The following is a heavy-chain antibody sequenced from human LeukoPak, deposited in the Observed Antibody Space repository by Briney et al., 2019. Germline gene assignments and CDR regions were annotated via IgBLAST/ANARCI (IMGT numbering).Heavy chain of an antibody. CDR3: AKAFRDLGSSWYSAFDI. V-gene: IGHV3-23*01. Sequence: GGSLRLSCAASGLTFSTYAMTWVRQAPGKGLEWVSGISDSGGTTHSADSVKGRFTISRDNSKSMLYLQMNSLRADDTAVYYCAKAFRDLGSSWYSAFDIWGQGTMVTVSP. CDR1: GLTFSTYA. CDR2: ISDSGGTT. D-gene: IGHD6-13*01. J-gene: IGHJ3*02.